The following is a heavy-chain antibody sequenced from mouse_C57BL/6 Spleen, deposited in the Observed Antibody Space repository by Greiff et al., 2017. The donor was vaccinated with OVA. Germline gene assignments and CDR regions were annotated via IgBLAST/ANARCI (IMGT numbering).Heavy chain of an antibody. Sequence: EVQLQQSGPGLVKPSQSLSLTCSVTGYSIPSGYYWNWIRQFPGNKLEWMGYISYDGSNNYNPSLKNRISITRDTSKNQFFLKLNSVTTEDTATYYCARAYWYFDVWGTGTTVTVSS. V-gene: IGHV3-6*01. CDR3: ARAYWYFDV. CDR2: ISYDGSN. J-gene: IGHJ1*03. CDR1: GYSIPSGYY.